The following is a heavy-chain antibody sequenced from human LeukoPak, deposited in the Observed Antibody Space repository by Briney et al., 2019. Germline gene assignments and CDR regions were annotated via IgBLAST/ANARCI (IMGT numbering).Heavy chain of an antibody. V-gene: IGHV3-23*01. CDR1: GFTFSSYA. J-gene: IGHJ4*02. Sequence: GGSLRLSCAASGFTFSSYAMSWVRQAPGKGLEWVSSISDRGGSTYYADSVKGRFTIYRDNSNNTLYLQMNSLRAEDTAVYYCAKDATKWELQVILDYWGQGTLVTVSS. CDR3: AKDATKWELQVILDY. CDR2: ISDRGGST. D-gene: IGHD1-26*01.